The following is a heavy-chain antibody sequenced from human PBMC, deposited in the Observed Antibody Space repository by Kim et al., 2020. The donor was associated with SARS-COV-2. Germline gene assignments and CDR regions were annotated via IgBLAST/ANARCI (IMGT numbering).Heavy chain of an antibody. V-gene: IGHV3-30*18. D-gene: IGHD3-9*01. J-gene: IGHJ6*02. CDR3: AKDLGDIWTGLMDV. Sequence: GGSLRLSCAASGFTFSSYGMHWVRQAPGKGLEWVAVISYDGSNKYYADSVKGRFTISRDNSKNTLYLQMNSLRAEDTAVYYCAKDLGDIWTGLMDVWGQGTTVTVSS. CDR1: GFTFSSYG. CDR2: ISYDGSNK.